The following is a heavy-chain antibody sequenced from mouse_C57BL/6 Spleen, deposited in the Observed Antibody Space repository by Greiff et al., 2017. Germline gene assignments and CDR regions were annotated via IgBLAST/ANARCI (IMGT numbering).Heavy chain of an antibody. CDR2: ILPGSCST. V-gene: IGHV1-9*01. Sequence: VQLQQSGAELMKPGASVKLSCKATGYTFTGYWIEWVKQRPGHGLEWIGEILPGSCSTNYNEKFKGKATFTADTSSNPAYMQLSSLTTEDSAIYYCASRKLGPYFDYWGQGTTLTVSS. D-gene: IGHD4-1*01. J-gene: IGHJ2*01. CDR3: ASRKLGPYFDY. CDR1: GYTFTGYW.